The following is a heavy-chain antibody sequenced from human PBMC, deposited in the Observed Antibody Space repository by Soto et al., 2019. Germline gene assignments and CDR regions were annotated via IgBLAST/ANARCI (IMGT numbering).Heavy chain of an antibody. D-gene: IGHD6-19*01. Sequence: SETLSLTCTVSGGSISSYYWSWIRQPPGKGLEWIGYIYYSASTNYNPSLKSRVTISVATSKNQFSLRLRSVTAADTAVYYCTREGCGWFVGDYGMDGWGPGNMVTVSS. CDR2: IYYSAST. CDR1: GGSISSYY. V-gene: IGHV4-59*01. J-gene: IGHJ6*02. CDR3: TREGCGWFVGDYGMDG.